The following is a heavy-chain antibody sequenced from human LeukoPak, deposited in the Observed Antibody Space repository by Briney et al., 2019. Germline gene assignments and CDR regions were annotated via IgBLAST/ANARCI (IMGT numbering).Heavy chain of an antibody. Sequence: PSETLSLTCTVSGGSISSYYWSWIRQPPGKGLEWIGYIYYSGSTNYNPSLKSRVTISVDTSKNQFSLKLSSVTAADTAVYYCARGISMITFGGVIVIARDYYYYMDVWGKGTTVTVSS. D-gene: IGHD3-16*02. CDR3: ARGISMITFGGVIVIARDYYYYMDV. CDR1: GGSISSYY. J-gene: IGHJ6*03. CDR2: IYYSGST. V-gene: IGHV4-59*01.